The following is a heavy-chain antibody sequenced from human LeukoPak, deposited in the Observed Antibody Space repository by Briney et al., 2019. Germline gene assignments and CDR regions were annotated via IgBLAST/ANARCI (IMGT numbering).Heavy chain of an antibody. CDR1: GLIFSNNI. CDR2: ISADGGDI. V-gene: IGHV3-23*01. CDR3: AKDPPHSDRSIYSDNS. Sequence: GGSLRLSCAASGLIFSNNIMNWVGQAPGKGLDGVSVISADGGDIYYAGSVNGRFTISSDNSKNTLHLQMDSLRAEDTAVYYCAKDPPHSDRSIYSDNSWGQGTLVTVSS. D-gene: IGHD3-22*01. J-gene: IGHJ4*02.